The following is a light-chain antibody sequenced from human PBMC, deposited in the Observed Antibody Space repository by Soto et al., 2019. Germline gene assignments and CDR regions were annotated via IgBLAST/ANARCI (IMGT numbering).Light chain of an antibody. CDR2: GAS. Sequence: EIVLTQSPGTLSLSPGERATLSCRASQSVRSSYLAWYQQKPGQAPRLLIYGASSRATGIPDRFSGSGSGTDFTLTISRLEPEDFAVYFCQQYDSSPPGWAFGHGTKVEIK. J-gene: IGKJ1*01. CDR1: QSVRSSY. V-gene: IGKV3-20*01. CDR3: QQYDSSPPGWA.